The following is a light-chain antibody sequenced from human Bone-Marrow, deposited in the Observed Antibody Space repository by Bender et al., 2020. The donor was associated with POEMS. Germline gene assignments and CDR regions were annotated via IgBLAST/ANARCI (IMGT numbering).Light chain of an antibody. CDR3: SSYTRSFTWV. Sequence: QSALTQPPSVSGSPGQSVTISCTGTRNDVGSYKRVSWYQQTPGTAPRLLIYEVSSRPSGVPDRFSGSKSGNTASLIISGLQAEDEADYYCSSYTRSFTWVFGGGTKLTVL. V-gene: IGLV2-18*02. J-gene: IGLJ3*02. CDR2: EVS. CDR1: RNDVGSYKR.